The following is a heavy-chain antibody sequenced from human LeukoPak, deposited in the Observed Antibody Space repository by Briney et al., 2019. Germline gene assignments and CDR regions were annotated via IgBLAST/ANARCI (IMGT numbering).Heavy chain of an antibody. J-gene: IGHJ4*02. CDR2: ISSSSSYI. Sequence: GGSLRLSCAASGFTFSSYSMNWVRQAPGKGLEWVSSISSSSSYIYYADSVKGRFTISRDNAKNSLYLQMNSLRAEDTAVYYCAREPSVATIRRGSFDYWGQGTLVTVSS. CDR1: GFTFSSYS. V-gene: IGHV3-21*01. D-gene: IGHD5-12*01. CDR3: AREPSVATIRRGSFDY.